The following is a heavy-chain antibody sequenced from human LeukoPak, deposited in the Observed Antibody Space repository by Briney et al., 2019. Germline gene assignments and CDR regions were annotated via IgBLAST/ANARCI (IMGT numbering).Heavy chain of an antibody. Sequence: SETLSLTCAVYGGSFSGYYWSWIRQPPGKGLEWIGEINHSGSTNYNPSLKSRVTISVDTSKNQFSLKLSSVTAADTAVYYCARGQYLSVNWFDPWGQGTLVTVSS. V-gene: IGHV4-34*01. J-gene: IGHJ5*02. CDR3: ARGQYLSVNWFDP. D-gene: IGHD2/OR15-2a*01. CDR1: GGSFSGYY. CDR2: INHSGST.